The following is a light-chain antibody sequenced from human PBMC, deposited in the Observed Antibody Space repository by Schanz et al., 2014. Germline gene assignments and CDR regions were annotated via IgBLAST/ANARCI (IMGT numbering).Light chain of an antibody. Sequence: QSVLTQPPSVSGAPGQRVTISCTGSSSNIGAGYVLHWYQQLPGTAPKLLIYGNSNRPSGVPDRFSGSRSGTSASLAITGLQAEDEGDYYCAAWDDSVNGQLFGGGTKLTVL. CDR1: SSNIGAGYV. CDR2: GNS. J-gene: IGLJ3*02. CDR3: AAWDDSVNGQL. V-gene: IGLV1-40*01.